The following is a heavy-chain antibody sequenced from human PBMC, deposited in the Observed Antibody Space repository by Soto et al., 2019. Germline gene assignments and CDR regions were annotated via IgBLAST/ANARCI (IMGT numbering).Heavy chain of an antibody. CDR3: ARAWGGVPDY. V-gene: IGHV4-34*01. J-gene: IGHJ4*02. CDR2: ITHSGST. Sequence: QVQLQQWGAGLLKPSETLSLTCAVYGGSFSGYYWSWIRQPPGKGLEWIGEITHSGSTNDNPSLKSRVTIAVDTSKNQFSLKLSSVTAADTAVYYCARAWGGVPDYWGQGTLVTVSS. D-gene: IGHD3-16*01. CDR1: GGSFSGYY.